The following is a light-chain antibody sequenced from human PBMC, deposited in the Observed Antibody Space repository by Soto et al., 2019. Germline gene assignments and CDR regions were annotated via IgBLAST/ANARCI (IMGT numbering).Light chain of an antibody. CDR2: EVS. CDR1: SSDVGGYNY. V-gene: IGLV2-14*01. J-gene: IGLJ2*01. Sequence: QSVLTQPASVSGSPGQSITISCTGTSSDVGGYNYVSWYQQHPGKAPKLMIYEVSNRPSGVSNRFSGSKSGNTASLTISGRQAEDEADYYCSSSTSSSTHVVFGGGTKVTVL. CDR3: SSSTSSSTHVV.